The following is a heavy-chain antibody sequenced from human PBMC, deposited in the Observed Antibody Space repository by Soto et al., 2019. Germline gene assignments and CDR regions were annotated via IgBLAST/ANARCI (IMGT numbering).Heavy chain of an antibody. D-gene: IGHD3-22*01. CDR1: GGSISSGDYF. CDR3: ARGHSGGFYLNWFDP. CDR2: SSRIGST. V-gene: IGHV4-30-2*01. J-gene: IGHJ5*02. Sequence: SETLSLTCAVSGGSISSGDYFWNWVRQPPGKGREWIGYSSRIGSTFYNPSLKSRVTISGDRSKNQFSLRLSSVTDADTAVYYCARGHSGGFYLNWFDPWGQGTLVTVSS.